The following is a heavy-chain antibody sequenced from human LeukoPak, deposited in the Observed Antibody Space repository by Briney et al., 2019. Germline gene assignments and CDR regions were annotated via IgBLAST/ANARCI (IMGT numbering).Heavy chain of an antibody. V-gene: IGHV3-73*01. CDR2: ITSKPNSYAT. Sequence: PGGSLRLSCAASGLTFSDYAMHWVRQASGKGLEWVGRITSKPNSYATAYSASVKGRFTISKDDSKNTAYLQMNSLKAEDTAVYYCTAIEMTTTRADYWGQGTLVTVSS. D-gene: IGHD5-24*01. J-gene: IGHJ4*02. CDR3: TAIEMTTTRADY. CDR1: GLTFSDYA.